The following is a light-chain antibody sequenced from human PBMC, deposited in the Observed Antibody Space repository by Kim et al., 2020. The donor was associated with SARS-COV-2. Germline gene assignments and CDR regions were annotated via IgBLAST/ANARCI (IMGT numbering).Light chain of an antibody. Sequence: EIVMTQSPATLSVSPGERATLSCRASQSVSSNLAWYQQQPGQAPRLFIYGSSTRATGIPARFSGSGSGTEFTLTISSLQSEDFAVYYWRQDKNWLPVYTFGQGTNLEI. CDR1: QSVSSN. V-gene: IGKV3-15*01. J-gene: IGKJ2*01. CDR3: RQDKNWLPVYT. CDR2: GSS.